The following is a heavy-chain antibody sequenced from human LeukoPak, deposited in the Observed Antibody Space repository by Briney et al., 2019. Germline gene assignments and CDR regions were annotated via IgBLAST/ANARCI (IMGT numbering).Heavy chain of an antibody. J-gene: IGHJ4*02. Sequence: SETLSLTCTVSGGSISSGDYYWSWIRQPPGKGLEWIGYIYYSGSTNYNPSLKSRVTISVDTSKNQFSLKLSSVTAADTAVYYCASVRGYCSGGSCYDYYFDYWGQGTLVTVSS. CDR3: ASVRGYCSGGSCYDYYFDY. CDR1: GGSISSGDYY. V-gene: IGHV4-61*08. CDR2: IYYSGST. D-gene: IGHD2-15*01.